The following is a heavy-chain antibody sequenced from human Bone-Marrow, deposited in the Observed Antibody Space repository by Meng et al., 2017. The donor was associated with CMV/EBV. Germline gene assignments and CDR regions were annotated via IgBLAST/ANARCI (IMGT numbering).Heavy chain of an antibody. CDR1: GFTFSSYW. V-gene: IGHV3-74*01. CDR3: ARDGLGDFEDH. CDR2: INSDGSTT. D-gene: IGHD3-16*01. J-gene: IGHJ4*02. Sequence: GESLKISCAASGFTFSSYWMHWVRQAAGKGLVWVSRINSDGSTTIYADSVKGRFTISRDNAKNSLYLQMNSLRAEDTAVYYCARDGLGDFEDHWGQGTLVTVSS.